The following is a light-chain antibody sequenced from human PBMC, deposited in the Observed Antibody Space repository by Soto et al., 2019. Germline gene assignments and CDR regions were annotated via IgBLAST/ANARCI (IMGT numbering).Light chain of an antibody. Sequence: EIVMKQSPATLSVSPGERATLSCRASQSVSSNLAWYQQKPGQAPRLLIYGASTRATGIPARFSGSGSGTDFTLTISSLHSEDFAVYYCQQYNNWPFTFGPGTKVDIK. CDR3: QQYNNWPFT. J-gene: IGKJ3*01. CDR2: GAS. V-gene: IGKV3-15*01. CDR1: QSVSSN.